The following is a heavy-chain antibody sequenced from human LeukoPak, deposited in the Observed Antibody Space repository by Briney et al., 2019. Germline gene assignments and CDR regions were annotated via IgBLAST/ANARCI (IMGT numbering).Heavy chain of an antibody. CDR3: VITSATGPLDY. CDR1: GFTFSSYA. CDR2: ISGNGGNT. V-gene: IGHV3-64D*09. J-gene: IGHJ4*02. D-gene: IGHD6-6*01. Sequence: GGSLRLSCSASGFTFSSYAMHWVRQAPGKGLEYVSAISGNGGNTYYADSLKGRFTISRDNSKSTLYQQMSSLRVEDTAVYYCVITSATGPLDYWGQGTLVTVSS.